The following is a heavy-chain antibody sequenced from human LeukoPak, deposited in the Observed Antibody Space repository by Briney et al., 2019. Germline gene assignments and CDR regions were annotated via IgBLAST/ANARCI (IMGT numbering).Heavy chain of an antibody. J-gene: IGHJ4*02. D-gene: IGHD4-17*01. CDR1: GFTFDDYG. Sequence: PGGSLRLSCAASGFTFDDYGMSWVRQAPGKGLEWVSGINWNGGSTGYADSAKGRFTIFRDNAKNSLYLQMNSLRAEDTAVYYCVYSGDYEKGYWGQGTLVTVSS. V-gene: IGHV3-20*04. CDR2: INWNGGST. CDR3: VYSGDYEKGY.